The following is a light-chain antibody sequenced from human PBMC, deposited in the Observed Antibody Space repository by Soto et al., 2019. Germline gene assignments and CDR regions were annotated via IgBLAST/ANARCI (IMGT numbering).Light chain of an antibody. J-gene: IGKJ3*01. Sequence: EIVLTQSPGTLSLSPGERATLSCRASQSVSSSYLAWYQQKPGQAPRLLIYGASSRATGITDRFSGSGSGTDFTLTISRLEPEDFAVYYCQQYGSSIFGPGTKVDIK. CDR1: QSVSSSY. CDR3: QQYGSSI. V-gene: IGKV3-20*01. CDR2: GAS.